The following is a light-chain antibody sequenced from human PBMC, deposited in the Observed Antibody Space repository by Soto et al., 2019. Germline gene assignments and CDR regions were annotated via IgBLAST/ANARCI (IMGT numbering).Light chain of an antibody. CDR3: CSYTTSNTRQIV. J-gene: IGLJ1*01. V-gene: IGLV2-14*01. Sequence: QSALTQPASVSGSPGQSITISCTGTSSDVVGYNYVSWYQQQPGKAPKFMIYDVSNRPSGVSNRFSGSKSGNTASLTISGPQAEDEADYYCCSYTTSNTRQIVFGTGTKVTAL. CDR1: SSDVVGYNY. CDR2: DVS.